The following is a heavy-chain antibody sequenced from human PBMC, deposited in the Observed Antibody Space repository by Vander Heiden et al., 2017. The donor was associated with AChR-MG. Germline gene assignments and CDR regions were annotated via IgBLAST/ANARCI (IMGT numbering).Heavy chain of an antibody. Sequence: QVQLVQSGAEVKKPGSSVKVSCKASGGTFSSYAISWVRQAPGQGLEWMGGIIPIFGTANYAQKFQGRVTITADKSTSTAYMELSSLRSEDTAVYYCAAPYSGLYYYYYYGMDVWGQGTTVTVSS. CDR3: AAPYSGLYYYYYYGMDV. V-gene: IGHV1-69*06. D-gene: IGHD1-26*01. CDR1: GGTFSSYA. CDR2: IIPIFGTA. J-gene: IGHJ6*02.